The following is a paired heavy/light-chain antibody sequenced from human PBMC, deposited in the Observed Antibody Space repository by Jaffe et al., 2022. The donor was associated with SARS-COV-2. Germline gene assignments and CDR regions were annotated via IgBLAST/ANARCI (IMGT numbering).Heavy chain of an antibody. CDR1: GDSISSGTYY. V-gene: IGHV4-31*03. CDR3: ARGENLSPRLAFGSRAFDI. J-gene: IGHJ3*02. Sequence: QVQLQESGPGLVKPSQTLSLTCTVSGDSISSGTYYWSWIRQHPGKGLEWIGYVYYSGSTYYNPSLESRVTMSADTSMNQFSLKLSSVTAADTAVYYCARGENLSPRLAFGSRAFDIWGQGTMVTISS. CDR2: VYYSGST. D-gene: IGHD3-16*01.
Light chain of an antibody. CDR3: QQYNSYPYT. CDR1: QSISSW. CDR2: KAS. J-gene: IGKJ2*01. V-gene: IGKV1-5*03. Sequence: DIQMTQSPSTLSASVGDRVTITCRASQSISSWLAWYQQKPGKAPKLLIYKASSLESGVPSRFSGSGSLTEFTLTISSLQPDDFATYSCQQYNSYPYTFGQGTKLEIK.